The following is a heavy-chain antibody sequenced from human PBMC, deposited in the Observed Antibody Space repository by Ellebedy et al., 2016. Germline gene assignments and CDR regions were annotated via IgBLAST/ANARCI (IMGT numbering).Heavy chain of an antibody. Sequence: GGSLRLSXAASGFTFSSYAMHWVRQAPGKGLEWVAVISYDGSNKYYADSVKGRFTISRDNSKNTLYLQMNSLRAEDTAVYYCARDVSMTTENFDYWGQGTLVTVSS. CDR2: ISYDGSNK. J-gene: IGHJ4*02. V-gene: IGHV3-30-3*01. CDR1: GFTFSSYA. CDR3: ARDVSMTTENFDY. D-gene: IGHD4-11*01.